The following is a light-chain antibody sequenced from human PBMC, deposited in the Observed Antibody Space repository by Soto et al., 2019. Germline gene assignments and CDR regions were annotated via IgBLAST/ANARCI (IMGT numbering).Light chain of an antibody. Sequence: DIVMTQSPLSLPVTPGEPASISCRSSQSLQHSNGYNYLDWYVQQPGQSPQILIYLASNRASGVPERFSGSGSGTDFTLKISRVEAEDVGTYYCMQALQTPAFGQGTKVEIK. V-gene: IGKV2-28*01. J-gene: IGKJ1*01. CDR1: QSLQHSNGYNY. CDR3: MQALQTPA. CDR2: LAS.